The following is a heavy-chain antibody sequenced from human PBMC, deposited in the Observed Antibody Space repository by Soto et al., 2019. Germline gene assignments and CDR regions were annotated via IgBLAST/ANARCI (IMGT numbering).Heavy chain of an antibody. Sequence: GGSLRLSCAASGFTFSSYSMNWGRQAPGKGLEWVSSISSSSSYIYYADSVKGRFTISRDNAKNSLYLQMNSLRAEDTAVYYCAREDESSSWYGGSWFDPWGQGTLVTVSS. CDR1: GFTFSSYS. D-gene: IGHD6-13*01. V-gene: IGHV3-21*01. CDR3: AREDESSSWYGGSWFDP. J-gene: IGHJ5*02. CDR2: ISSSSSYI.